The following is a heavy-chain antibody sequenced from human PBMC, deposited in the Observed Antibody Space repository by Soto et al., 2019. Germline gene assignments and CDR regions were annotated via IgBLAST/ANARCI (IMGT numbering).Heavy chain of an antibody. J-gene: IGHJ4*02. Sequence: GGSLRLSCAASGFTFSSYGMHWVRQAPGKGLGWVAVIWYDGSNRYYADSVKGRFTISRDNSKNTLYLQMNSLRAEDTAVYYCARDSAPYSSSWFFDYWGQGTLVTVSS. D-gene: IGHD6-13*01. CDR1: GFTFSSYG. CDR2: IWYDGSNR. CDR3: ARDSAPYSSSWFFDY. V-gene: IGHV3-33*01.